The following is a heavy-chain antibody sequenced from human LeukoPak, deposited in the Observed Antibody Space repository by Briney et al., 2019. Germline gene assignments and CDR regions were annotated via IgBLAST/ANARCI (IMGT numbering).Heavy chain of an antibody. CDR1: GYTFTGYY. CDR3: ATSNYSSGWHNYYYYYYMDV. CDR2: INPNSGGT. Sequence: ASVKVSCKASGYTFTGYYMHWVRQAPGQGLEWMGWINPNSGGTNYAQKFQGRVTMTRDTSISTAYMELSRLRSDDTAVYYCATSNYSSGWHNYYYYYYMDVWGKGTTVTVSS. D-gene: IGHD6-19*01. V-gene: IGHV1-2*02. J-gene: IGHJ6*03.